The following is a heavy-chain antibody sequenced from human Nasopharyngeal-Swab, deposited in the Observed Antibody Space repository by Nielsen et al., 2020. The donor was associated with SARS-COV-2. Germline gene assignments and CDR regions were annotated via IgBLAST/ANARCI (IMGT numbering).Heavy chain of an antibody. Sequence: VRQMPGKGLEWVAVIWHDGSDQRYAESVKGRFTISRDNSKNTLYLQMNSLRAEDTAVYYCARASKFFLGYCSGGSCYKNWFDPWGQGTLVTVSS. CDR3: ARASKFFLGYCSGGSCYKNWFDP. J-gene: IGHJ5*02. D-gene: IGHD2-15*01. V-gene: IGHV3-33*01. CDR2: IWHDGSDQ.